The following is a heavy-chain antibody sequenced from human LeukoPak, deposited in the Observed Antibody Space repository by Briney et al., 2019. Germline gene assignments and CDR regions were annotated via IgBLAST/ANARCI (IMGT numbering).Heavy chain of an antibody. V-gene: IGHV4-4*09. CDR2: IYTSGST. D-gene: IGHD6-25*01. Sequence: SETLSLTCTVSGGSISSYYWSWIRQPPGKGLEWIGYIYTSGSTNYNPSLKSRVTISVDTSKNQFSLKLSSVTAADTAVYYCARHRRPAGLYYYMDVWGKGTTVTVSS. J-gene: IGHJ6*03. CDR3: ARHRRPAGLYYYMDV. CDR1: GGSISSYY.